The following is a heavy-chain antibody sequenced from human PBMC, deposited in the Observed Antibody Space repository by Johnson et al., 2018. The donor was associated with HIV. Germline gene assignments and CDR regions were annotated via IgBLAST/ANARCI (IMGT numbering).Heavy chain of an antibody. Sequence: VRLVESGGGLIQPGGSLRLSCAASGFTVSSNYMSWVRQAPGKGLEWVSVIYSGGSTYYAESVKGRFTISRDNSKSTLYLQMNNMRPEDTALYYCAKEGSSSPWAFDIWGQGTMVTVSS. CDR2: IYSGGST. D-gene: IGHD2-15*01. J-gene: IGHJ3*02. CDR1: GFTVSSNY. V-gene: IGHV3-66*03. CDR3: AKEGSSSPWAFDI.